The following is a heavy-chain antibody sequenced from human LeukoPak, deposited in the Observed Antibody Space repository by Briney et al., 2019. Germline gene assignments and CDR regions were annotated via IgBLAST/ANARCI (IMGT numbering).Heavy chain of an antibody. CDR2: IKYDGSEK. V-gene: IGHV3-7*01. Sequence: GGSLRLSCEVSGFTLSSFWMTWVRQAPGKGLEWVASIKYDGSEKKYADSVEGRFTISRDNAKNSLYLQMNSLRAEDTAVYYCAKKNYCDGWGQGTLVTVSS. CDR1: GFTLSSFW. CDR3: AKKNYCDG. J-gene: IGHJ4*02.